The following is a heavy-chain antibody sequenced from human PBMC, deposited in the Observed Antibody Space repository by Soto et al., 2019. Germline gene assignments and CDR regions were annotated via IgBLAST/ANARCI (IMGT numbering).Heavy chain of an antibody. Sequence: SVKVSCKASGGTFSSYAISWVRQAPGQGLEWMGGIIPIFGTANYAQKFQGRVTITADESTSTAYMELSSLRSEDTAVYYCARDYCGGDCSNWFDPWGQGTLVTVSS. D-gene: IGHD2-21*02. V-gene: IGHV1-69*13. J-gene: IGHJ5*02. CDR1: GGTFSSYA. CDR2: IIPIFGTA. CDR3: ARDYCGGDCSNWFDP.